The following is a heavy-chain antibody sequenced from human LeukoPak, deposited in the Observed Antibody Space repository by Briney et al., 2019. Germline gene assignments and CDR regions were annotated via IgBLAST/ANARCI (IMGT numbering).Heavy chain of an antibody. Sequence: SETLSLTCTVSGGSISSGGYYWSWIRQPPGKGLEWIGEINHSGSTNYNPSLKSRVTISVDTSKNQFSLKLSSVTAADTAVYYCASGSRAFPYYYYGMDVWGQGTTVTVSS. J-gene: IGHJ6*02. V-gene: IGHV4-39*07. CDR1: GGSISSGGYY. CDR3: ASGSRAFPYYYYGMDV. CDR2: INHSGST. D-gene: IGHD3-10*01.